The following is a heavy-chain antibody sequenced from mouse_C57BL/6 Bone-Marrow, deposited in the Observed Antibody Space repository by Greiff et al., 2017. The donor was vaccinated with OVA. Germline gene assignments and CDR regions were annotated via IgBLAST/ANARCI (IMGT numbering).Heavy chain of an antibody. V-gene: IGHV1-15*01. CDR2: IDPETGGT. D-gene: IGHD1-1*01. Sequence: QVQLKQSGAELVRPGASVTLSCKASGYTFTDYEMHWVKQTPVHGLEWIGAIDPETGGTAYNQKFKGKAILTADKSSSTAYMELRSLTSEDSAVYYCTRTADYYGSRSFAYWGQGTLVTVSA. CDR1: GYTFTDYE. CDR3: TRTADYYGSRSFAY. J-gene: IGHJ3*01.